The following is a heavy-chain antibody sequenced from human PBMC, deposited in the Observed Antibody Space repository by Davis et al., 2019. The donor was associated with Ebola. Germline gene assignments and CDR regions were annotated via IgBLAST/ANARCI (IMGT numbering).Heavy chain of an antibody. CDR1: GGSISSSSYY. V-gene: IGHV4-39*02. J-gene: IGHJ6*02. CDR3: AREDTAMVTWAYYYYGMDV. Sequence: MPGGSLRLSCTVSGGSISSSSYYWGWIRQPPGKGLEWIGSIYYSGSTYYNPSLKSRVTISVDTSKNQFSLKLSSVTAADTAVYYCAREDTAMVTWAYYYYGMDVWGQGTTVTVSS. D-gene: IGHD5-18*01. CDR2: IYYSGST.